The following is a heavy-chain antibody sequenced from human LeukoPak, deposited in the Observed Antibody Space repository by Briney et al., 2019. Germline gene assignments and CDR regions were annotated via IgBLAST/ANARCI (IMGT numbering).Heavy chain of an antibody. CDR1: GGSFSGYY. D-gene: IGHD3-22*01. V-gene: IGHV4-34*01. CDR3: ARRYYDSSGYAAFYI. CDR2: INHSGST. Sequence: PSETLSLTCAVYGGSFSGYYWSWIRQPPGKGLEWIGEINHSGSTNYNPSLKSRVTISVDTSKNQFSLKLSSVTAADTAGYYWARRYYDSSGYAAFYIWGQGTMATVSS. J-gene: IGHJ3*02.